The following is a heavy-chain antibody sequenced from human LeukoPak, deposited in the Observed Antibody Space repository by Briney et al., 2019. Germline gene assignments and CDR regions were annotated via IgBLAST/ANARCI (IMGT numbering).Heavy chain of an antibody. CDR1: GITFSNAW. CDR3: ATGTVTRSASNI. V-gene: IGHV3-15*01. D-gene: IGHD4-17*01. J-gene: IGHJ3*02. CDR2: IKRKTDDGTT. Sequence: GGSLRLSCAASGITFSNAWMNWVRQAPGKGLEWVGRIKRKTDDGTTDYAAPVKGRFTISRDDSKNTMYLQMNSLEIEDTAFYYCATGTVTRSASNIWGQGTMVTVSS.